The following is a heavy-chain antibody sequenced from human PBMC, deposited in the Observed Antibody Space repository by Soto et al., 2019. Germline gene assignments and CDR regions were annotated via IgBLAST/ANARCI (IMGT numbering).Heavy chain of an antibody. CDR1: GFTFSSYA. J-gene: IGHJ4*02. Sequence: GGSLRLSCAASGFTFSSYAMSWVRQAPGKGLEWVSVISGSGGSTSYADSVKGRFTISRDNSKNTLYLQMNSLRAEDTAVYYCAKAIPTDYFGSGADFWGQGTLVTVSS. CDR3: AKAIPTDYFGSGADF. V-gene: IGHV3-23*01. CDR2: ISGSGGST. D-gene: IGHD3-10*01.